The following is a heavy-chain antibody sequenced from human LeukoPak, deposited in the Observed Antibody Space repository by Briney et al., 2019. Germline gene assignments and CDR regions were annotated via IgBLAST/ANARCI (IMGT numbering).Heavy chain of an antibody. CDR3: ARDGLAAAGIFGY. CDR1: GFTFSSYW. D-gene: IGHD6-13*01. J-gene: IGHJ4*02. CDR2: IKQDGSEK. V-gene: IGHV3-7*03. Sequence: GGSLRLSCAASGFTFSSYWMSWVRQAPGKGLEWVANIKQDGSEKYYVDSVKGRFTISRDNAKNSLYLQMNSLRAEDTAVYYCARDGLAAAGIFGYWGQGTLVTVSS.